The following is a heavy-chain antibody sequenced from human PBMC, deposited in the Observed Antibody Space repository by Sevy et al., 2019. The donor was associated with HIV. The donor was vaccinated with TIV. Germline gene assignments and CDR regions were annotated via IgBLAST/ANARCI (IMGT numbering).Heavy chain of an antibody. CDR1: GDSISTSSW. V-gene: IGHV4-4*02. J-gene: IGHJ6*02. Sequence: SETLSLTCAVSGDSISTSSWWSWVRQSPGKGLQWIGEIYHSGSTNYNPSLKSRFTISVDKSKNQFSLKLNSVSAADTAVYYCAGRVILTGYSYYYYGMDVWGQGTTVTVSS. CDR3: AGRVILTGYSYYYYGMDV. D-gene: IGHD3-9*01. CDR2: IYHSGST.